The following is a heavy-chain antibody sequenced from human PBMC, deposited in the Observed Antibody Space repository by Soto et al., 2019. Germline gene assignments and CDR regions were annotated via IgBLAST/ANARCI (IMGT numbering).Heavy chain of an antibody. Sequence: GGSLRLSCAASGFTFSTYSMNWVRQAPGKGLEWVSYITSDSSNVHYADSVKGRFTISRDNAKNSLSLQMNTLRAEDTAVYYCARDLGVALATLTLDYWGQGTLVTVSS. J-gene: IGHJ4*02. CDR3: ARDLGVALATLTLDY. CDR2: ITSDSSNV. D-gene: IGHD2-15*01. V-gene: IGHV3-21*01. CDR1: GFTFSTYS.